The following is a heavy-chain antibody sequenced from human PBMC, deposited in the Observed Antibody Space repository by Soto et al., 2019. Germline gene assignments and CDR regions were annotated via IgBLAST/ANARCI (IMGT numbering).Heavy chain of an antibody. J-gene: IGHJ6*02. Sequence: GASVKVSCKASGYTFTSYGISWVRQAPGQGLEWMGWISAYNGNTNYAQKLQGRVTMTTDTSTSTAYMELRSLRSDDTAVYYCAREMGTAMVPGLGRDYYGMDVWGQGTTVTV. CDR2: ISAYNGNT. D-gene: IGHD5-18*01. V-gene: IGHV1-18*01. CDR3: AREMGTAMVPGLGRDYYGMDV. CDR1: GYTFTSYG.